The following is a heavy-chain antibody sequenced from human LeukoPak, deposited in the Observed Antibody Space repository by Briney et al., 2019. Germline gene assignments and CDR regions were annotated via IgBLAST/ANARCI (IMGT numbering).Heavy chain of an antibody. J-gene: IGHJ4*02. V-gene: IGHV1-2*02. Sequence: ASVKVSCKASGYTFTGYYMHWVRQAPGQGLEWMGWINPNSGGTNYAQKFQGRVTMTRDTSISTAYMELSRPRSDDTAVYYCARGEEGYDTSSVDYWGQGTLVTVSS. CDR1: GYTFTGYY. D-gene: IGHD3-9*01. CDR2: INPNSGGT. CDR3: ARGEEGYDTSSVDY.